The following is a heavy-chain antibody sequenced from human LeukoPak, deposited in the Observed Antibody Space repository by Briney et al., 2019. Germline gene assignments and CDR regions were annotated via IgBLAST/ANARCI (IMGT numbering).Heavy chain of an antibody. CDR2: ISSTGGAT. CDR1: GFTFSSYV. D-gene: IGHD2-2*01. Sequence: GESLKISCSASGFTFSSYVFHWVRQAPGKGLEYVSAISSTGGATYYADSVKGGFTISRDNSKNTLYPQMSSLSAEDTAVYYCVKDLSRSRSDFWGQGTRVTVSS. CDR3: VKDLSRSRSDF. J-gene: IGHJ4*02. V-gene: IGHV3-64D*08.